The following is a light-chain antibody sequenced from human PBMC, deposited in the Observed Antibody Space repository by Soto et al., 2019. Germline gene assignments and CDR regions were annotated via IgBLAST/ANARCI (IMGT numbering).Light chain of an antibody. Sequence: EIVMTQSPATLSVAPGERATLSCRASQSVSSYLAWYKQKPGQAPRLLIYAASTRATGVPARFSGSGSGTAFTLTISSLHYEDSAVYYCQQYDTWPPYTLCQGTQLDIK. J-gene: IGKJ2*01. CDR3: QQYDTWPPYT. V-gene: IGKV3-15*01. CDR2: AAS. CDR1: QSVSSY.